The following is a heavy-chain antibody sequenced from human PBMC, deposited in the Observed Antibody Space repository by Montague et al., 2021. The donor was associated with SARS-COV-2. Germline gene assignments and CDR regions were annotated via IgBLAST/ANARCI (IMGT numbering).Heavy chain of an antibody. CDR1: KFSFSSYA. J-gene: IGHJ4*02. CDR2: ISYVGSNQ. CDR3: ARPSYYDILTGNGGLEC. Sequence: SLRLSCAASKFSFSSYALHWVRQAPGKGLEWVAVISYVGSNQYYADSVKGRFAISRDNSKNTLYLQMSSLRAEDTAVYYCARPSYYDILTGNGGLECWGQGTLVTVSS. V-gene: IGHV3-30*09. D-gene: IGHD3-9*01.